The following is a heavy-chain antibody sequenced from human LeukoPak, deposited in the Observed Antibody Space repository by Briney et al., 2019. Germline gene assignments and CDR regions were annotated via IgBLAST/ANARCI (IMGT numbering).Heavy chain of an antibody. J-gene: IGHJ6*02. CDR3: ARRIAAAGADGLDV. CDR1: GYSFTNYW. D-gene: IGHD6-13*01. V-gene: IGHV5-51*01. Sequence: PGESLKISCKGSGYSFTNYWIGWVRQMPGKGLEWMGIIYPGDSDTTYSPSFQGQVTISADKSISTAYLQWGSLRASDAAIYYCARRIAAAGADGLDVWGQGTTVTVSS. CDR2: IYPGDSDT.